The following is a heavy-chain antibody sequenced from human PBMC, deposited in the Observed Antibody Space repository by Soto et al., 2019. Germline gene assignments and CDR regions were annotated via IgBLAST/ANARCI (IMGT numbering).Heavy chain of an antibody. CDR2: IIPIFGSS. V-gene: IGHV1-69*06. J-gene: IGHJ6*02. D-gene: IGHD3-10*01. CDR3: EGRFGDFRRYYYGMDV. CDR1: GGSFSTYA. Sequence: SVKVSCKASGGSFSTYAISWVRQAPGQGLEWMGGIIPIFGSSNSPQQFQGRLTITADKSTSTIYMELRSLRSDETAVYYCEGRFGDFRRYYYGMDVWGQGTTATVSS.